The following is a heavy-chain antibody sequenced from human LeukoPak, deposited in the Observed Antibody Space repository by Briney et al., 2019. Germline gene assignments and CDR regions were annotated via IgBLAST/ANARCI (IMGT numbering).Heavy chain of an antibody. V-gene: IGHV1-18*01. J-gene: IGHJ3*02. CDR2: ISAYNGNT. Sequence: ASVKVSCKASGYTFTSYGISWVRQAPGQGLEWMGWISAYNGNTNYAQKLQGRVTMTTDTSTSTAYMELRSLRSDDTAVYYCARDLAGYGEWRAFDIWGQGTMVTVSS. D-gene: IGHD5-12*01. CDR3: ARDLAGYGEWRAFDI. CDR1: GYTFTSYG.